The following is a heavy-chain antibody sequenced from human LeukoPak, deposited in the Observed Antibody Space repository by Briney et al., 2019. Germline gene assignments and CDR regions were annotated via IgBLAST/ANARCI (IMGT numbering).Heavy chain of an antibody. Sequence: PSETLSLTCTVSGGSISSSSYYWGWIRQPPGKGLEWIGSIYYSGSTYYNPSLKSRVTISVDTSKNQFSLKLRSVTAADTAVYYCARQDIVVVPAAINYWGQGTLVTVSS. CDR2: IYYSGST. CDR1: GGSISSSSYY. J-gene: IGHJ4*02. V-gene: IGHV4-39*01. CDR3: ARQDIVVVPAAINY. D-gene: IGHD2-2*02.